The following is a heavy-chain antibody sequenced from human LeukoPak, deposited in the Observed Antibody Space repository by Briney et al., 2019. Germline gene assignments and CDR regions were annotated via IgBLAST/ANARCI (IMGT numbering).Heavy chain of an antibody. CDR1: GYSLSSGYY. Sequence: SETLSLPCTVSGYSLSSGYYWGWLRQPPVEGLGWIGSNYHSGSTYYNPSLKSRVTISVDTSKNQFSLKLSSVTAADTAVYYCALRGYYGSGSYYKSEAFDIWGQGTMVTVSS. V-gene: IGHV4-38-2*02. D-gene: IGHD3-10*01. CDR3: ALRGYYGSGSYYKSEAFDI. J-gene: IGHJ3*02. CDR2: NYHSGST.